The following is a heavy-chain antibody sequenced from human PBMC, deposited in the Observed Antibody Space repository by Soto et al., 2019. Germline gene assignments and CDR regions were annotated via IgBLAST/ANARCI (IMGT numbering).Heavy chain of an antibody. D-gene: IGHD6-13*01. CDR2: ISGSGGST. V-gene: IGHV3-23*01. Sequence: EVQLLESGGGLVQPGGSLRLSCAASGFTFSNYAVTWVRQAPGKGLEWVSTISGSGGSTYYADSVKGRFTISRDNSKNTLYLQMNSLKAEETAVYYFAKDQGSSWYEIDYWGQGTLVTVSS. CDR1: GFTFSNYA. CDR3: AKDQGSSWYEIDY. J-gene: IGHJ4*02.